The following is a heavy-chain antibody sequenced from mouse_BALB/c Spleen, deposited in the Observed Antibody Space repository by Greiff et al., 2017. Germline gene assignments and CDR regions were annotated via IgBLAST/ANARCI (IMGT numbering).Heavy chain of an antibody. V-gene: IGHV3-2*02. CDR1: GYSITSDYA. D-gene: IGHD1-2*01. CDR2: ISYSGST. Sequence: EVQLQESGPGLVKPSQSLSLTCTVTGYSITSDYAWNWIRQFPGNKLEWMGYISYSGSTSYNPSLKSRISITRDTSKNQFFLQLNSVTTEDTATYYCARDGGDYWGQGTTLTVSS. CDR3: ARDGGDY. J-gene: IGHJ2*01.